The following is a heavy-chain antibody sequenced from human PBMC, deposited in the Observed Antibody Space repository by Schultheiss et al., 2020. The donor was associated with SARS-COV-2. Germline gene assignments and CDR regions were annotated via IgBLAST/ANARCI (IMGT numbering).Heavy chain of an antibody. CDR1: GYSISSGYY. V-gene: IGHV4-38-2*01. J-gene: IGHJ4*02. Sequence: SETLSLTCAVSGYSISSGYYWGWIRQPPGKGLEWIGEINHSGSTNYNPSLKSRVTISVDTSKNQFSLKLSSVTAADTAVYYCATSHHNSGVYYDPPLDHWGQGTLVTVSS. CDR3: ATSHHNSGVYYDPPLDH. CDR2: INHSGST. D-gene: IGHD3-22*01.